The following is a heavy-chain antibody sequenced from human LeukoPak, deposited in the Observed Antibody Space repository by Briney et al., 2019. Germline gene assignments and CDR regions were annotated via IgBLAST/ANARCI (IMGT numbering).Heavy chain of an antibody. CDR2: ISWNSGSV. CDR1: GFTFDDYA. Sequence: GGSLRLSCAASGFTFDDYAMHWVRQAPGKGLEWVSGISWNSGSVGYADSVKGRSTISRDNAKNSLYLQMNSLRAEDTALYYCAKDRGGMVRGVRSAFDIWGQGTMVTVSS. CDR3: AKDRGGMVRGVRSAFDI. V-gene: IGHV3-9*01. D-gene: IGHD3-10*01. J-gene: IGHJ3*02.